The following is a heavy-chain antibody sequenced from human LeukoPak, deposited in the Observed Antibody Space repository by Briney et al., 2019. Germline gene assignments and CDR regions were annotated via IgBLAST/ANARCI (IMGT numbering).Heavy chain of an antibody. J-gene: IGHJ4*02. CDR2: INSDGSST. Sequence: GGSLRLSCAASGFIVSTNYMSWVRQAPGKGLVWVSRINSDGSSTSYADSVKGRFTISRDNAKNTLYLQMNSLRAEDTAVYYCASIKGFGDDYWGQGTLVTVSS. V-gene: IGHV3-74*01. CDR3: ASIKGFGDDY. D-gene: IGHD3-10*01. CDR1: GFIVSTNY.